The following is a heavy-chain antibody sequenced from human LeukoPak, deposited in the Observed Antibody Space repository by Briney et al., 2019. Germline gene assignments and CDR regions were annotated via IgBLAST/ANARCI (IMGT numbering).Heavy chain of an antibody. CDR3: ARHPFSTPFDF. CDR2: INHSGST. CDR1: GGSFSGYY. Sequence: SETLSLTCAVYGGSFSGYYWSWIRQPPGKGLEWIGEINHSGSTNYNPSLRSRVTISVDTSKNQFSLKLSSVTAADTAVYYCARHPFSTPFDFWGQGTLVTVSS. V-gene: IGHV4-34*01. D-gene: IGHD2/OR15-2a*01. J-gene: IGHJ4*02.